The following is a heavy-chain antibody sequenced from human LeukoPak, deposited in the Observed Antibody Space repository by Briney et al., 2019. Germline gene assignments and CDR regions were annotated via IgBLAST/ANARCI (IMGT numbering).Heavy chain of an antibody. D-gene: IGHD2-2*02. CDR2: INPSGGST. J-gene: IGHJ6*03. V-gene: IGHV1-46*01. Sequence: ASVKVSCKASGYTFTSYYMHWVRQATGQGLEWMGIINPSGGSTSYAQKFQGRVTMTRDMSTSTVYMELSSLRSEDTAVYYCARVAAEVVGVPGAIGFGWLRRDYYYMDVWGKGTTVTVSS. CDR3: ARVAAEVVGVPGAIGFGWLRRDYYYMDV. CDR1: GYTFTSYY.